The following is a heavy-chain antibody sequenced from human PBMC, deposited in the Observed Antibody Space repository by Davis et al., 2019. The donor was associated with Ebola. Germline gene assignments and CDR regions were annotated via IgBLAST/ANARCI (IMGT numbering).Heavy chain of an antibody. Sequence: GESLKISCQGSGDSFTSYWIAWVRQMPGKGLEWMGTIDPSDSYTDYSPSFQGHVTISTDKSISTAYLQWSSLKASDTAMYYCARREYSSSWYYFDYWGQGTLVTVSS. D-gene: IGHD6-13*01. J-gene: IGHJ4*02. CDR1: GDSFTSYW. CDR3: ARREYSSSWYYFDY. V-gene: IGHV5-10-1*01. CDR2: IDPSDSYT.